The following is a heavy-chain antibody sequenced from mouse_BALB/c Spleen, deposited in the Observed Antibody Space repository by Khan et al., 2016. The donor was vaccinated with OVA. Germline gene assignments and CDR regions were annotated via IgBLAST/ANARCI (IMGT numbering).Heavy chain of an antibody. Sequence: EVQLQESGPDLVKPSQSLSLTCTVTGYSITSGYSWHWIRQFPGNKLEWMGYIYYSGSIKYTPYFKSRSSIARDTSKNQFFLKLSSVTSEDTATYYCARDGDYMDYWGQGTSVTVSS. CDR1: GYSITSGYS. CDR2: IYYSGSI. D-gene: IGHD2-13*01. CDR3: ARDGDYMDY. V-gene: IGHV3-1*02. J-gene: IGHJ4*01.